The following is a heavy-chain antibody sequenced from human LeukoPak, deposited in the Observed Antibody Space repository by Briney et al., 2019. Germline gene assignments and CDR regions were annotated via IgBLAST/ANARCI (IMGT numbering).Heavy chain of an antibody. CDR3: ARDTSGYYGRYEH. D-gene: IGHD3-3*01. J-gene: IGHJ4*02. Sequence: SETLSLTCTVSGVSISSGSYDWSWLRQPAGRGLECIGRIYTSGSTNYNPSLKSRVTITVDTSKNQFSLKLSSVTAADTAVYCARDTSGYYGRYEHWGQGTLVTVSS. V-gene: IGHV4-61*02. CDR1: GVSISSGSYD. CDR2: IYTSGST.